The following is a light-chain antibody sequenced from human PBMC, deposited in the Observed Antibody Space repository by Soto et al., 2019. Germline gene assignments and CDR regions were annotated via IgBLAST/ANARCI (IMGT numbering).Light chain of an antibody. V-gene: IGKV1-5*01. CDR3: QQYETFSGT. CDR1: ESVSGW. CDR2: DAS. J-gene: IGKJ1*01. Sequence: GDRVTITCRASESVSGWLAWYQQKPGKAPDLLIYDASSLKRGVPSRFSGSGSGTKFTLTIASLQPDDFATYYCQQYETFSGTFGPGTKVDIK.